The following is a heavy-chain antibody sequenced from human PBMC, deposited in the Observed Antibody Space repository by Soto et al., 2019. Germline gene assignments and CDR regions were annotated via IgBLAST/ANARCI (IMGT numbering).Heavy chain of an antibody. J-gene: IGHJ2*01. CDR2: IIPILGTA. CDR1: GGTFSSYA. CDR3: ARAFTYCTNGVCSTNWYFDL. V-gene: IGHV1-69*01. D-gene: IGHD2-8*01. Sequence: QVQLVQSGAEVKKPGSSVKVSCKASGGTFSSYAISWVRQAPGQGLEWMGGIIPILGTANYAQKFQGRVTITADESTSTAYMELSSLRSEDTAVYYCARAFTYCTNGVCSTNWYFDLWGRGTLVTVSS.